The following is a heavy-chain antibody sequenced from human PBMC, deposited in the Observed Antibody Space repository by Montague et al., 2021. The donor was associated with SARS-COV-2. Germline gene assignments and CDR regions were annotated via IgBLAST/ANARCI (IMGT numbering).Heavy chain of an antibody. CDR1: FGSISTYY. Sequence: SETLSLTCTVSFGSISTYYWSWIRQPPGNGLEWIGFIFYNGSTKYNPPLKRRVSISLDTSKNQFSLKLSSVTAADTAVYYCARQDAWAYCGDECYRGWFDSWGQGTLVTVSS. CDR3: ARQDAWAYCGDECYRGWFDS. V-gene: IGHV4-59*01. D-gene: IGHD2-21*01. J-gene: IGHJ5*01. CDR2: IFYNGST.